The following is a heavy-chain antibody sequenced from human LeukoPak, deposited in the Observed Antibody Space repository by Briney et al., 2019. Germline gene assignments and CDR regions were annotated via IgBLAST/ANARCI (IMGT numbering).Heavy chain of an antibody. J-gene: IGHJ6*02. CDR2: ITSSSSYI. D-gene: IGHD2-2*01. Sequence: GGSLRLSCAASGFTFSSYTMNWVRKGPGKGLEWVSFITSSSSYIYYADSVKGRFTISRDNAKNSLYLQMNSLRAEDTAVYYCTRDAGYCSSTSCYYYGMDVWGQGTTVTVSS. CDR1: GFTFSSYT. V-gene: IGHV3-21*01. CDR3: TRDAGYCSSTSCYYYGMDV.